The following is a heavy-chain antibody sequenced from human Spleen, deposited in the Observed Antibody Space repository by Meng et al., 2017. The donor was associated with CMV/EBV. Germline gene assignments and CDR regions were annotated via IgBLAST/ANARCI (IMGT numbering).Heavy chain of an antibody. V-gene: IGHV1-46*01. D-gene: IGHD6-13*01. Sequence: ASVKVSCKASRYTFTSYNVHWVRQAPGQGLEWMGIINPSGGSTTYAQRFQGRVTMTRETSTSTVYMERSSLRSEDTAVYYCARPPGDSSSWYGYVDFWGQGTLVTVSS. J-gene: IGHJ4*02. CDR2: INPSGGST. CDR1: RYTFTSYN. CDR3: ARPPGDSSSWYGYVDF.